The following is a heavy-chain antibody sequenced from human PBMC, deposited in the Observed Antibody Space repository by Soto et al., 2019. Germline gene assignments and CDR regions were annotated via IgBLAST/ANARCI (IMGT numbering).Heavy chain of an antibody. CDR3: ARAPGNERLDY. Sequence: QVQLQESGPGLVKPSQTLSLTCTVSGAYVNTGGYYWSWVRQYPGKGLEWIGYIYHSGDTYYNPSLKSRLTISVDTSKSRVSLSLSSVPVADTAVYYCARAPGNERLDYWGQGTLVIVSS. J-gene: IGHJ4*02. V-gene: IGHV4-31*03. D-gene: IGHD1-1*01. CDR1: GAYVNTGGYY. CDR2: IYHSGDT.